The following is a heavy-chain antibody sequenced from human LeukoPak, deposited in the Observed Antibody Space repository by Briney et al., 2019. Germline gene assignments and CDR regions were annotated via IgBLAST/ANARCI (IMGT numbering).Heavy chain of an antibody. Sequence: SETLSLTCAVYGGSFSGYYWSWIRQPPGKGLEWIGEINHSGSTNYNPSLKSRVTISVDTSKNQFSLKLTSVTAADTAVYYCAGDTPYSTSGLDYWGQGTLVTVSS. D-gene: IGHD6-6*01. V-gene: IGHV4-34*01. J-gene: IGHJ4*02. CDR3: AGDTPYSTSGLDY. CDR2: INHSGST. CDR1: GGSFSGYY.